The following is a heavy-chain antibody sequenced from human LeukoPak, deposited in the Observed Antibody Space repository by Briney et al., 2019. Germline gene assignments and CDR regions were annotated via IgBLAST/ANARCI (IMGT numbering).Heavy chain of an antibody. CDR3: AKQSGADRGHLDF. D-gene: IGHD4/OR15-4a*01. V-gene: IGHV3-30*18. Sequence: PGGSLRLSCAASGFTFSSYAMHWVRQAPGKGLEWVAIISYDGSNKYYADSVKGRFTISRDNSKNTLYLQMNSLRPEDTAVYYCAKQSGADRGHLDFWGQRTLVTVSS. CDR1: GFTFSSYA. J-gene: IGHJ4*02. CDR2: ISYDGSNK.